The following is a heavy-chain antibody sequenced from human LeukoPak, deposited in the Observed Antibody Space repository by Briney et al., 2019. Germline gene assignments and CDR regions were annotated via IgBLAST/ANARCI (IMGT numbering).Heavy chain of an antibody. CDR3: ARSIAADGSFDF. J-gene: IGHJ4*02. Sequence: GESLKISCKGSGYSFTNYWIGWVRQMPGKGLEWMGIIYPGDSDTRYRPSFQGQVTISADKSITTAYLQWSSLKASDAAVYFCARSIAADGSFDFWGQGALVTVSS. CDR2: IYPGDSDT. D-gene: IGHD6-13*01. V-gene: IGHV5-51*01. CDR1: GYSFTNYW.